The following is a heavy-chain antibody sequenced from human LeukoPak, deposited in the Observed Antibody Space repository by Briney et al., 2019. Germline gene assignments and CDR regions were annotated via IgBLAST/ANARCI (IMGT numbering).Heavy chain of an antibody. CDR1: GYTFTTYG. CDR2: ISPYIGNT. CDR3: ARDYYNILTGYPYNAFDM. V-gene: IGHV1-18*01. D-gene: IGHD3-9*01. Sequence: WASVQVSCKASGYTFTTYGINWVRQAPGHGLEWVGWISPYIGNTNYAQKLQGRVTLTTDTSTSTAYMELRSLRSDDTAVYYCARDYYNILTGYPYNAFDMWGQGTMVTVS. J-gene: IGHJ3*02.